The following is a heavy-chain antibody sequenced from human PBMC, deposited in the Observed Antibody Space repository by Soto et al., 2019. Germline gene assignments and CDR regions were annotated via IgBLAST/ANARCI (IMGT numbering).Heavy chain of an antibody. V-gene: IGHV4-59*05. CDR3: ARHTPAISISDH. CDR1: GGSISSYY. D-gene: IGHD2-15*01. CDR2: IYYSGST. Sequence: SETLSLTCTVSGGSISSYYWSWIRQPPGKGLEWIGSIYYSGSTHYNPSLKSRVTISVDTSKNQFSLKLSSVTAADTAVYYCARHTPAISISDHWGQGTLVTVSS. J-gene: IGHJ4*02.